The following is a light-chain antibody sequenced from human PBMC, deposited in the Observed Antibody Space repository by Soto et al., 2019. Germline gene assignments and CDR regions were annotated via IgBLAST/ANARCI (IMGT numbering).Light chain of an antibody. V-gene: IGLV2-14*01. CDR2: DVS. CDR3: SSYTSSSTLV. CDR1: SSDVGGYNS. J-gene: IGLJ2*01. Sequence: QSALTQPASVSGSPGQSITISCTGTSSDVGGYNSVYWYQQHPGKAPKLMIYDVSNRPSGVSNRFSGSKSVNTASLTISGLQDEDEAYYYCSSYTSSSTLVFGGGTKVTVL.